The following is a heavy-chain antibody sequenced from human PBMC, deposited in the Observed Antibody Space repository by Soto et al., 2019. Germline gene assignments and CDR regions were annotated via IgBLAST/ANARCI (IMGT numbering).Heavy chain of an antibody. V-gene: IGHV1-18*01. J-gene: IGHJ5*02. CDR2: ISAYNGDT. CDR1: GYTFTNYD. CDR3: ARSGLPDPVVVVGHTPFDP. D-gene: IGHD2-15*01. Sequence: ASVKVSCKASGYTFTNYDINWVRQAPGQGLEWMGWISAYNGDTNYAQKLQGRDTMTTDTSTSTAYMELRSLRSDDTAVYYCARSGLPDPVVVVGHTPFDPWGRGTLVTVSS.